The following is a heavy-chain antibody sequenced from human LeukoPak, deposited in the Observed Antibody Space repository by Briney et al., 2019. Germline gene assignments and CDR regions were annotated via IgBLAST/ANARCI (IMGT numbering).Heavy chain of an antibody. D-gene: IGHD5-18*01. J-gene: IGHJ5*02. CDR2: VDDSGGT. CDR3: ARTTYSYGPGAYNWFDP. Sequence: SETLSLTCAVYGGSFSGNYWNWIRQPPEKGLEWIGKVDDSGGTDYNPSLKSRVTISVDTSKNQFSLKLSSVTAADTAVYYCARTTYSYGPGAYNWFDPWGQGTLVTVSS. CDR1: GGSFSGNY. V-gene: IGHV4-34*01.